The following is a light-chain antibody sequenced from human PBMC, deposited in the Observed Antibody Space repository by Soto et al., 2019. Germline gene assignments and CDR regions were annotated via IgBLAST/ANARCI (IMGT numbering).Light chain of an antibody. CDR3: QQYKDWWT. J-gene: IGKJ1*01. CDR2: GAS. V-gene: IGKV3-15*01. CDR1: QSVSNN. Sequence: EIVMTQSPATLSVSPGESATLSCRASQSVSNNLTWYQQKPGQPPRLLIYGASTRATGVPGRFSGSGSGTEFTLTISSLQSEDFAVYYCQQYKDWWTFGQGTKVEIK.